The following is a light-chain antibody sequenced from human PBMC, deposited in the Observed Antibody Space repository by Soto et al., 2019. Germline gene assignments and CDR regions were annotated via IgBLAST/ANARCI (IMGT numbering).Light chain of an antibody. Sequence: QSALTHPASVSGSPGQSNTISCTGTSGDIGSYNRVSWYHQHPGKAPKLIIYEVTDRPSGVSNRFSGSKSGNTASLTISGLQAEDEAEYYCSSYTNINTRACVFGTGTKVTVL. J-gene: IGLJ1*01. CDR2: EVT. V-gene: IGLV2-14*01. CDR1: SGDIGSYNR. CDR3: SSYTNINTRACV.